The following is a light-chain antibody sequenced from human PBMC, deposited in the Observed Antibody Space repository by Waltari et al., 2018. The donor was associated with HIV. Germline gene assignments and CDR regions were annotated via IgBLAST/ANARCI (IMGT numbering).Light chain of an antibody. CDR1: QSVIHSYNNKND. J-gene: IGKJ1*01. Sequence: DLVITQSPDSLSVSLGARATVNCKSSQSVIHSYNNKNDLTWDKQKPGELPKLLIYCESSSASGLPDRCSGSGYGTDFTCTISSLQGEDVVVYYCEKYQTVLRTSGQGPKVEI. V-gene: IGKV4-1*01. CDR3: EKYQTVLRT. CDR2: CES.